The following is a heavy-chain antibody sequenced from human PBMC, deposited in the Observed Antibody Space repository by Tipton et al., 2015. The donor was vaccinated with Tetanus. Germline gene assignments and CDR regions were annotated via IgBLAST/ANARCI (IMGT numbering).Heavy chain of an antibody. CDR3: ARRVYDSEETRIDY. D-gene: IGHD3-22*01. J-gene: IGHJ4*02. V-gene: IGHV1-8*01. CDR1: GYTFTSYD. CDR2: MNPNSGNT. Sequence: QSGPEVKKPGASVKVSCKASGYTFTSYDINWVRQATGQGLEWMGWMNPNSGNTGYAQKFQGRVTMTRNTSISTAYMEPSSLRSEDTAVYYCARRVYDSEETRIDYWGQGTLVTVSS.